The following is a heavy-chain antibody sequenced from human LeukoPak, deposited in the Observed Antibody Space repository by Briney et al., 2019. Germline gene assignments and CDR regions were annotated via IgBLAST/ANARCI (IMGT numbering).Heavy chain of an antibody. D-gene: IGHD1-1*01. Sequence: PSETLSLTCAVYGGSFSGYYWSWIRQPPGKGLEWIGEINHSGSTNYNPSLKSRVTISVDTSKNQFSLKLSSVTATDTAVYYCARLTLERRNYYYYMDVWGKGTTVTISS. CDR2: INHSGST. CDR1: GGSFSGYY. CDR3: ARLTLERRNYYYYMDV. V-gene: IGHV4-34*01. J-gene: IGHJ6*03.